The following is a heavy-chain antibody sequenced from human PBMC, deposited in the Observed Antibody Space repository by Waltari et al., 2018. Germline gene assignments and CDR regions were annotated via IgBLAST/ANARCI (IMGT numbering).Heavy chain of an antibody. J-gene: IGHJ6*03. V-gene: IGHV3-20*01. D-gene: IGHD2-15*01. CDR1: GFTFGYHG. CDR2: ISWNGARA. CDR3: ARDPTVVPYYYMDV. Sequence: EVQVVESGGRVVRPGGCLRLGCVAYGFTFGYHGMSWVRQPPGKGLEWVSIISWNGARAGYADSVKGRFTISRDNAKNSLYLEMNDLRAEDTALYHCARDPTVVPYYYMDVWGKGTTVTVSS.